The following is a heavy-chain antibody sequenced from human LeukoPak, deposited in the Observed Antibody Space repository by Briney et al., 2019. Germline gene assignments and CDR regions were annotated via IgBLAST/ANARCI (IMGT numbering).Heavy chain of an antibody. Sequence: GGSLRLSCAASGFTFSSYAMHWVRQAPGKGLEYVSAISSNGGSTYYANSVKGRFTISRDNSKNTLYLQMGSLRAEDMAVYYCARPSTTYYYGMDVWGQGTTVTVSS. CDR3: ARPSTTYYYGMDV. J-gene: IGHJ6*02. D-gene: IGHD2-2*01. CDR1: GFTFSSYA. CDR2: ISSNGGST. V-gene: IGHV3-64*01.